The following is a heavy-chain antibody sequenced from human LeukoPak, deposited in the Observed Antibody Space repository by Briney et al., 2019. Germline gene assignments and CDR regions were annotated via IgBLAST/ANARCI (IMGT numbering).Heavy chain of an antibody. J-gene: IGHJ4*02. CDR3: ARDSTEGSGPIDY. D-gene: IGHD2-15*01. CDR1: GGSISSSSYY. V-gene: IGHV4-39*07. CDR2: IYYSGST. Sequence: SETLSLTCTVSGGSISSSSYYWGWIRQPPGKGLEWIGSIYYSGSTYYNPSLKSRVTISVDTSKNQFSLKLSSVTAADTAVYYCARDSTEGSGPIDYWGQGTLVTVSS.